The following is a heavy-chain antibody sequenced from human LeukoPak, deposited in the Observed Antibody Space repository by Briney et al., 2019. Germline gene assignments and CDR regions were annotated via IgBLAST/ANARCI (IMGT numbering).Heavy chain of an antibody. D-gene: IGHD2-2*01. CDR2: IYHSGST. CDR3: ARVLCSSTSCYSATFDP. V-gene: IGHV4-38-2*02. J-gene: IGHJ5*02. Sequence: SETLSLTCTVSGYSISSGYYWGWIRQPPGKGLEWIGSIYHSGSTYYNPSLKSRVAISVDTSKNQFSLKLSSVTAADTAVYYCARVLCSSTSCYSATFDPWGQGTLVTVSS. CDR1: GYSISSGYY.